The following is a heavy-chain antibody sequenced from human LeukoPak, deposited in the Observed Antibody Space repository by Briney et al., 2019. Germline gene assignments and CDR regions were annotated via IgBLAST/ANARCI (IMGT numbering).Heavy chain of an antibody. Sequence: GGTLRLYCAASGFTFSSHSMMWVRQAQGKGLEGGISINSSSSYIYYADSVKGRFTIARDNAKNSLYLQMNSLRAEDTAVYYCARANGALYSNYVGTYYFDYWGQGTLVTVSS. CDR2: INSSSSYI. J-gene: IGHJ4*02. V-gene: IGHV3-21*01. CDR1: GFTFSSHS. D-gene: IGHD4-11*01. CDR3: ARANGALYSNYVGTYYFDY.